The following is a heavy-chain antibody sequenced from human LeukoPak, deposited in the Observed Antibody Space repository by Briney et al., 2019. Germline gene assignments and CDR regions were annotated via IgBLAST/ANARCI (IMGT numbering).Heavy chain of an antibody. J-gene: IGHJ4*02. Sequence: SETLSLTCTVPGGSISSSSYYWGWIRQPPGKGLEWIGSIYYSGSTYYNPSLKSRVTISVDTSKNQFSLKLSSVTAADTAVYYCASLGVAATQIDYWGQGTLVTVSS. D-gene: IGHD3-16*01. CDR3: ASLGVAATQIDY. V-gene: IGHV4-39*01. CDR1: GGSISSSSYY. CDR2: IYYSGST.